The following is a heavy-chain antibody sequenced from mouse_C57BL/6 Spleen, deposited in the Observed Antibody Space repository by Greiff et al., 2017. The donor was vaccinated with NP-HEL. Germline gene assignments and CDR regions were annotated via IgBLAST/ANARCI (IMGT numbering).Heavy chain of an antibody. CDR1: GYTFTSYW. Sequence: VQLQQSGAELVRPGSSVKLSCKASGYTFTSYWMHWVKQRPIQGLEWIGNIDPSDSETHYNQKFKDKATLTVDKSSSTAYMQLSSLTSEDSAVYYCARRPAGGSGGFDYWGQGTTLTVSS. CDR2: IDPSDSET. V-gene: IGHV1-52*01. CDR3: ARRPAGGSGGFDY. J-gene: IGHJ2*01. D-gene: IGHD1-1*01.